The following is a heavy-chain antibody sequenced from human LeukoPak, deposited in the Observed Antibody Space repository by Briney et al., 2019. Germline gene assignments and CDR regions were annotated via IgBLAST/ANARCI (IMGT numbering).Heavy chain of an antibody. CDR2: IRSDGTTT. V-gene: IGHV3-74*01. CDR1: GFTFSSYW. D-gene: IGHD1-26*01. J-gene: IGHJ1*01. CDR3: ARGGDPVKYYAEYFQH. Sequence: PGGSLRLSCAASGFTFSSYWMHWVRQAPGKGLVWVSRIRSDGTTTSYADSVKGRFTISRDNAKNMLFLQMNSPRAEDTAVYYCARGGDPVKYYAEYFQHWGQGALVTVST.